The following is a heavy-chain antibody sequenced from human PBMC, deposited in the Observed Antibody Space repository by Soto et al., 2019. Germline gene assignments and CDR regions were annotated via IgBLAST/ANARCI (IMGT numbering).Heavy chain of an antibody. Sequence: LEILSLTCTVSCAYIVDFDCRWIMKQKEKELEWIRYIYYSGSTNYNPSLKSRVTISVDTSKNQFSLKLSSVTAADTAVYYCARATYSGSYYHYYGMDVWGQGTTVTVSS. CDR3: ARATYSGSYYHYYGMDV. CDR1: CAYIVDFD. J-gene: IGHJ6*02. V-gene: IGHV4-59*01. D-gene: IGHD1-26*01. CDR2: IYYSGST.